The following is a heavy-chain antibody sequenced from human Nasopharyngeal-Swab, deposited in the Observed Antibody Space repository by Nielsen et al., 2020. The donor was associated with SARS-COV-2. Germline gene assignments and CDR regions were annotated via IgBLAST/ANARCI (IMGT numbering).Heavy chain of an antibody. V-gene: IGHV1-46*01. J-gene: IGHJ3*02. D-gene: IGHD3-16*02. CDR1: GYTFTSYY. CDR3: ARDRGVNDYVWGSYRKSDAFDI. CDR2: INPSGGST. Sequence: ASVKVSCKASGYTFTSYYMHWVRQAPGQGLEWMGIINPSGGSTSYAQKFQGGATMTRDTSTSTVYMELSSLRSEDTAVYYCARDRGVNDYVWGSYRKSDAFDIWGQGTMVTVSS.